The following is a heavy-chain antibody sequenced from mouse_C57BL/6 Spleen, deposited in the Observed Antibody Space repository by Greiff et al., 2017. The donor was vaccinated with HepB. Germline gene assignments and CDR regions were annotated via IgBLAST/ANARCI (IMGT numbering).Heavy chain of an antibody. J-gene: IGHJ2*01. CDR1: GYTFTSYW. CDR3: ARKVMAYFDY. Sequence: QVQLQQPGAELVRPGSSVKLSCKASGYTFTSYWMDWVKQRPGQGLEWIGNIYPSDSETHYNQKFKDKATLTVDKSSSTAYMQLSSLTSEDSAVYYCARKVMAYFDYWGQGTTLTVSS. CDR2: IYPSDSET. V-gene: IGHV1-61*01.